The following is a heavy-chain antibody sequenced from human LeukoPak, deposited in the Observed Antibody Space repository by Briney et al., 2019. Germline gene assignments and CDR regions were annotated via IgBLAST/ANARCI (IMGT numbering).Heavy chain of an antibody. CDR1: GFTFSSYA. Sequence: SGGSLRLSCAASGFTFSSYAMSWVRQAPGKGLEWVSAISGSGGSTYYADSVKGRFTISRDNSKNTLYLQMNSLRAEDTAVYYCAKSPLAARGTYYFDYWGQGTLVTVSS. CDR2: ISGSGGST. J-gene: IGHJ4*02. V-gene: IGHV3-23*01. D-gene: IGHD6-6*01. CDR3: AKSPLAARGTYYFDY.